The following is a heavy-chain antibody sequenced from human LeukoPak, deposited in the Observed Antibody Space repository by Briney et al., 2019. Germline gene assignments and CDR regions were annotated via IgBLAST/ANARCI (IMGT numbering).Heavy chain of an antibody. J-gene: IGHJ4*01. V-gene: IGHV4-39*01. CDR1: GGSISSSSYC. Sequence: SETLSLTCTVSGGSISSSSYCWGWIRQPPGKGLEWIGSIYYSGSTYYNPSLKSRVTISVDTSKNQFSLKLSSVTAADTAVYYCARHYASGSMEYYFDYWVHGPLVTV. CDR2: IYYSGST. D-gene: IGHD3-10*01. CDR3: ARHYASGSMEYYFDY.